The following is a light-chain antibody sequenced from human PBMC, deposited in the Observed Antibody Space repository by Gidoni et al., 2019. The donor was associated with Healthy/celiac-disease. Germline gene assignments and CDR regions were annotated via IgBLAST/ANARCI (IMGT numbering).Light chain of an antibody. Sequence: PATLSVSPGERATLSRRASQSVSSNLAWYQQKPGQAPRLLIYGASTRATGIPARFSGSGSGTEFTLTISSLQSEDFAVYYCQQYNNWPPWTFGQGTKVEIK. CDR2: GAS. V-gene: IGKV3-15*01. CDR1: QSVSSN. CDR3: QQYNNWPPWT. J-gene: IGKJ1*01.